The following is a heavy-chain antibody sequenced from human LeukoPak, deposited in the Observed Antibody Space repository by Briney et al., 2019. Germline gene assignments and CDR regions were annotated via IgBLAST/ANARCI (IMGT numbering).Heavy chain of an antibody. J-gene: IGHJ4*02. D-gene: IGHD3-16*01. CDR3: ARGSIMITFGGVSDY. CDR1: GYTFTSYG. CDR2: ISTYNGNT. Sequence: ASVTVTCKASGYTFTSYGKSWVRHAPGQGLERKGWISTYNGNTNYEQKLQGRVTMTTDTSTSTAYMELRSLRSDDTAVYYCARGSIMITFGGVSDYWGEGALVTVSS. V-gene: IGHV1-18*01.